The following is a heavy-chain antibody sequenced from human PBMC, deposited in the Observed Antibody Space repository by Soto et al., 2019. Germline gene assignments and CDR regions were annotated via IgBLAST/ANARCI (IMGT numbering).Heavy chain of an antibody. V-gene: IGHV6-1*01. J-gene: IGHJ4*02. Sequence: PSPTLSLTCAISGDSVSSNSAAWNWFRQSPSRGLEWLGRTYYRAKWYNHYAESMESRVIINPDTSKNQFSLVLNSVTPEDTSVYFCAREEGQLGAFDYWGQGTLVTVLL. CDR1: GDSVSSNSAA. CDR3: AREEGQLGAFDY. D-gene: IGHD6-6*01. CDR2: TYYRAKWYN.